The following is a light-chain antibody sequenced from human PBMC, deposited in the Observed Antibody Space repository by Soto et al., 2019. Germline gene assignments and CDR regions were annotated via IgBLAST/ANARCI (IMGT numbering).Light chain of an antibody. CDR3: QQYNNWLWT. V-gene: IGKV1-5*01. CDR2: DAS. Sequence: DIQMTQSPSTLSGSVGDRVTITCRASQTISSWLAWYQQKPGKAPKLLIYDASSLESGVPSRFSGSGSGTEFTLTISSLQSEDFALYYCQQYNNWLWTFGQGTKVDIK. CDR1: QTISSW. J-gene: IGKJ1*01.